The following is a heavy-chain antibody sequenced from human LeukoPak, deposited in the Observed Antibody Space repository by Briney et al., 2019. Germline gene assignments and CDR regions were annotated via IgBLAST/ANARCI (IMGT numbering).Heavy chain of an antibody. J-gene: IGHJ5*02. CDR2: IYYSGST. Sequence: PSETLSLTCTVSGGSISSYYWSWIRQPPGKGLEWIGYIYYSGSTNYNPSLNRRVTISIDTSNNQLSLKVNSVTAADTAVYYCVRHSNLNRGADWFDPWGQGTLVTVSS. CDR1: GGSISSYY. D-gene: IGHD1-14*01. V-gene: IGHV4-59*08. CDR3: VRHSNLNRGADWFDP.